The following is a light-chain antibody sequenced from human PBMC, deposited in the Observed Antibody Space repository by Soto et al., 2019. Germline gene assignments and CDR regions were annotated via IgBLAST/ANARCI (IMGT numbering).Light chain of an antibody. CDR1: SSDVGAYNF. CDR3: SAYTVSRTYV. CDR2: NVY. V-gene: IGLV2-14*03. Sequence: QSALTQPASVSGSRGQSITISCTGTSSDVGAYNFVSWHQQHPGKAPKLMIYNVYDRPSGISYRFSGSKSGNTASLTISGLQGEDEADYYCSAYTVSRTYVFGTGTKVTV. J-gene: IGLJ1*01.